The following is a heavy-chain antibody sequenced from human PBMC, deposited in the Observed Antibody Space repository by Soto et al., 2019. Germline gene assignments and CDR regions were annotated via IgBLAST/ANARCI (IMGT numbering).Heavy chain of an antibody. CDR1: GFTVSSNY. J-gene: IGHJ4*02. V-gene: IGHV3-66*01. CDR3: ARAYSSGWYYFDY. D-gene: IGHD6-19*01. Sequence: GGSLRLSCAASGFTVSSNYMSWVRQAPGKGLEWVSVIYSGGSTYYADSVKGRFTISRDNSKNTLYLQMNSLRAEDTAVYYCARAYSSGWYYFDYWGQGTLVTVSS. CDR2: IYSGGST.